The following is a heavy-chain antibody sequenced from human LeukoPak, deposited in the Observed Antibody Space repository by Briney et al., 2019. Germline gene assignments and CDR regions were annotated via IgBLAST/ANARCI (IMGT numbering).Heavy chain of an antibody. CDR3: ARGRGLTLSYHYFDY. Sequence: PGGSLRLSCAASGFTFSSYSMNWVRQAPGKGLEWVSSISSSSSYIYYADSVKGRFTISRDNAKNSLYLQMNSLRAEDTAFYYCARGRGLTLSYHYFDYWGQGTLVTVSS. CDR1: GFTFSSYS. J-gene: IGHJ4*02. V-gene: IGHV3-21*01. D-gene: IGHD3-10*01. CDR2: ISSSSSYI.